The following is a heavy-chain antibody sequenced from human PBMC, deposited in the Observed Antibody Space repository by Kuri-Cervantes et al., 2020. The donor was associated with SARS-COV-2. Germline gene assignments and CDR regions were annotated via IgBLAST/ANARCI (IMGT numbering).Heavy chain of an antibody. J-gene: IGHJ4*02. CDR1: GFTFSSYW. V-gene: IGHV3-23*01. CDR2: ISGSGGST. Sequence: LSLTCAASGFTFSSYWMHWVRQAPGKGLEWVSAISGSGGSTYYADSVKGRFTISRDNSKNMLYLQMNSLRAEDTAVYYCARHTQGDNWGQGTLVTVSS. CDR3: ARHTQGDN.